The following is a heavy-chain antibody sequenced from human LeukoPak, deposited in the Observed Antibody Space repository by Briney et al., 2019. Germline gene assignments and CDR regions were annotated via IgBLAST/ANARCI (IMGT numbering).Heavy chain of an antibody. J-gene: IGHJ4*02. Sequence: ASVKVSCKTSGYTFTSYGISWVRQAPGQGLEWMGWISAYNGNTNYAQKLKGRVTMTTDTSTSTAYMELRSLRPDDTAVYYCAREYCSGGTCYSGDYWGQGTLVTVSS. D-gene: IGHD2-15*01. V-gene: IGHV1-18*01. CDR2: ISAYNGNT. CDR1: GYTFTSYG. CDR3: AREYCSGGTCYSGDY.